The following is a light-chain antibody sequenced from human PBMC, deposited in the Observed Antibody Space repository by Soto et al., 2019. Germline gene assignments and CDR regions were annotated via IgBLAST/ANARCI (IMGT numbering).Light chain of an antibody. CDR3: TSYGGRDNLM. Sequence: QSVLTQPPSASGSPGQSVTISCTGTSSDIGAYNYVSWFQQHPGEAPKLIISEVNKPPSGVPDRFSGSKSGNTASLTVSGLQAEDEADYYCTSYGGRDNLMFGGGTKLTVL. CDR2: EVN. V-gene: IGLV2-8*01. J-gene: IGLJ3*02. CDR1: SSDIGAYNY.